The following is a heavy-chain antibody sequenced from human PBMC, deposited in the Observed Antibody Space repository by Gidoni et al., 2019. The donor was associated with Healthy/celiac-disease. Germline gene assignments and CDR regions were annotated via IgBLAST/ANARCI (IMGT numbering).Heavy chain of an antibody. D-gene: IGHD2-2*01. CDR1: GFPFSSFG. V-gene: IGHV3-33*01. J-gene: IGHJ4*02. CDR3: ARGSSTSFYYFDY. Sequence: QVQLVESGGGAVQPGRSLRLSCAASGFPFSSFGMHWVRPAPGKGREWMAVRWYDRSKKYYADSVKGRFTISRDNSKNTLYLQMNSRRAEDTAVYYCARGSSTSFYYFDYWGQGTLVTVSS. CDR2: RWYDRSKK.